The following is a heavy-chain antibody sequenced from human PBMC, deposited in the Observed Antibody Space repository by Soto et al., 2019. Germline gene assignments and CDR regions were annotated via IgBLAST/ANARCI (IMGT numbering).Heavy chain of an antibody. V-gene: IGHV4-59*01. Sequence: PSETLSLTCTVSGGSISSYYWSWIRQPPGKGLEWIGYIYYSGSTNYNPSLKSRVTISVDTSKNQFSLKLSSVTAADTAVYYCARGRRQLVNHDAFDIWGQGTMVTVS. CDR3: ARGRRQLVNHDAFDI. CDR1: GGSISSYY. J-gene: IGHJ3*02. CDR2: IYYSGST. D-gene: IGHD6-13*01.